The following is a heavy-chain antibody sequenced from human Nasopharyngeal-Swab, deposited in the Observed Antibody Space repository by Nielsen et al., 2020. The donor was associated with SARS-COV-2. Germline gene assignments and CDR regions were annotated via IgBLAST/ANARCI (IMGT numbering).Heavy chain of an antibody. CDR1: GGTFSSYA. J-gene: IGHJ4*02. CDR3: AKDEAWVFVGPNTEMILFH. CDR2: IIPIFGTA. Sequence: SVKVSCKASGGTFSSYAISWVRQAPGQGLEWMGGIIPIFGTANYAQKFQGRVTITADKSTSTAYLELRSLRSDDTAIYYCAKDEAWVFVGPNTEMILFHWGQGTLVTVSS. V-gene: IGHV1-69*06. D-gene: IGHD5-24*01.